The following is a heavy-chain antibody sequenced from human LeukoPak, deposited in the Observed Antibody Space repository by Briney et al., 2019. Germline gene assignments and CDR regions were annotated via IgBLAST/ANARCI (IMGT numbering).Heavy chain of an antibody. CDR2: IYTSGST. J-gene: IGHJ5*02. D-gene: IGHD5-24*01. Sequence: SETLSLTRTVSGGSISSYYWSWIRQPPGKGLEWIGYIYTSGSTNYNPSLKSRVTISVDTSKNQFSLKLSSVTAADTAVYYCARGIKDGYNRNWFDPWGQGTLVTVSS. CDR1: GGSISSYY. V-gene: IGHV4-4*09. CDR3: ARGIKDGYNRNWFDP.